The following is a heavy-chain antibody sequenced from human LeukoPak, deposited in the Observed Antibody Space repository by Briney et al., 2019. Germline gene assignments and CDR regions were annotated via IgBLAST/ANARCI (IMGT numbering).Heavy chain of an antibody. CDR3: ARFVVVTAMFDY. V-gene: IGHV4-59*08. CDR1: GGSISSYY. Sequence: PSETLSLTCIVSGGSISSYYWSWIRQPPGKGLEWIGYIYYSGSTNYNPSLKSRVTISVDTSKNQFSLKLSSVTAADTAVYYCARFVVVTAMFDYWGQGTLVTVSS. D-gene: IGHD2-21*02. J-gene: IGHJ4*02. CDR2: IYYSGST.